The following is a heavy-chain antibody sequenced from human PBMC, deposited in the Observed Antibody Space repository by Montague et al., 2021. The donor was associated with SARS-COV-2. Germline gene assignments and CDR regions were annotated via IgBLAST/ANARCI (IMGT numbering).Heavy chain of an antibody. D-gene: IGHD1-26*01. CDR3: AHRRLHTGSFDY. J-gene: IGHJ4*02. CDR1: GFSLSTSGVG. Sequence: PPLVKPTQTLTLTCTFSGFSLSTSGVGAGWIRQPPGKALEWLALIYWDDDKRYSPSLKSRLTITKDTSKNQVVLTVTNMDPVDTATYYCAHRRLHTGSFDYWGQGALVTVSS. V-gene: IGHV2-5*02. CDR2: IYWDDDK.